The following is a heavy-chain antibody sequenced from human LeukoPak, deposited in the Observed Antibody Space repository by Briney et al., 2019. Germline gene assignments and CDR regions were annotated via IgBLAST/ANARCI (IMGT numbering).Heavy chain of an antibody. CDR1: GFTFDDYG. J-gene: IGHJ4*02. CDR3: AKDRVGGFSDY. D-gene: IGHD3-16*01. V-gene: IGHV3-20*04. Sequence: GGSLRLSCAASGFTFDDYGMSWVRPAPGKGLEWVSCINWNGGSTGYADSVKGRFTISRDNAKNSLYLQMNSLRADDTALYYCAKDRVGGFSDYWGQGTLVTVSS. CDR2: INWNGGST.